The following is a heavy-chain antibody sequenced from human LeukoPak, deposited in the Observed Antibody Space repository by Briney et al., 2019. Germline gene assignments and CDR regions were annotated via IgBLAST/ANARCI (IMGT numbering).Heavy chain of an antibody. CDR1: GFTFSSYA. D-gene: IGHD3-3*01. V-gene: IGHV3-23*01. CDR2: ISGRGGST. J-gene: IGHJ4*02. CDR3: AKVAIFGVVIPFYFDY. Sequence: GGSLRLSCAASGFTFSSYAMRWGRQAPGKGVEGVSAISGRGGSTYYADSVKGRITISSDNSKNTLYLQMNSLRAEHTAVYYCAKVAIFGVVIPFYFDYWGQGTLVTVSS.